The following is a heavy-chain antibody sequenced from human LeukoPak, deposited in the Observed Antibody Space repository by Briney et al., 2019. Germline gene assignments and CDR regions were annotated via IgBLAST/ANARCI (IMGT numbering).Heavy chain of an antibody. Sequence: PGGSLRLSCAASGFTFNTYAVSWVRQAPGKGLEWVSAISGSGDGTYYADSVKGRFTISRDNSKSTLYLQMHSLRAEDTAIDYCAKDLTRGYFDLLTSRFDYWGQGTLVTVSS. CDR2: ISGSGDGT. CDR1: GFTFNTYA. D-gene: IGHD3-9*01. CDR3: AKDLTRGYFDLLTSRFDY. J-gene: IGHJ4*02. V-gene: IGHV3-23*01.